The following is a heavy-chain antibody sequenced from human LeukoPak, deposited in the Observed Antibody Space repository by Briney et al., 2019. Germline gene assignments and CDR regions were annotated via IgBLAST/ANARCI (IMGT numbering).Heavy chain of an antibody. CDR2: VYYSAST. D-gene: IGHD3-16*01. CDR3: AREGGTVWFDP. V-gene: IGHV4-59*01. J-gene: IGHJ5*02. Sequence: SETLSLTCTVSGGSIGSYYWSWIRQPPGKGLEWIGYVYYSASTNYNPSLKSRVTISVDASKNQFSLKLSSVTAADTAVYYCAREGGTVWFDPWGQGTLVTVS. CDR1: GGSIGSYY.